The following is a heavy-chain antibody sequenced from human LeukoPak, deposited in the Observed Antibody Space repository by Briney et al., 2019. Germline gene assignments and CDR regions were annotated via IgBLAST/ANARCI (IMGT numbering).Heavy chain of an antibody. CDR2: IYTSGST. V-gene: IGHV4-61*02. CDR1: GASISSGEYY. D-gene: IGHD2-15*01. CDR3: ARGYCSGGSCYSSYYYSYMDV. Sequence: PSETLSLTCTVSGASISSGEYYWRWIRQPAGKGLEWIGRIYTSGSTNYNPSLKSRVTISVDTSKNQFSLKLSSVTAADTAVYYCARGYCSGGSCYSSYYYSYMDVWGKGTTVTVSS. J-gene: IGHJ6*03.